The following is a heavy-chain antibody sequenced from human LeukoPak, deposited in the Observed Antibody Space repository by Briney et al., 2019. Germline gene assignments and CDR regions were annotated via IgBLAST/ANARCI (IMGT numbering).Heavy chain of an antibody. J-gene: IGHJ4*02. V-gene: IGHV1-46*01. D-gene: IGHD3-22*01. CDR2: INPSGGST. CDR1: GYTFTSYY. CDR3: ARDPYYDSSPGVGYFDY. Sequence: GASVTVSCKASGYTFTSYYMHWVRQAPGQGLEWMGIINPSGGSTSYAQKFQGRVTMTGDTSTSTAYMELSSLRSEDTAVYYCARDPYYDSSPGVGYFDYWGQGTLVTVSS.